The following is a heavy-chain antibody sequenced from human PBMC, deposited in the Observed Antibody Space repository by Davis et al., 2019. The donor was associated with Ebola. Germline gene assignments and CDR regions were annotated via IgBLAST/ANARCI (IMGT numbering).Heavy chain of an antibody. V-gene: IGHV4-39*07. CDR1: GGSISSSSYS. CDR2: INHSGST. CDR3: ARGPSVAGLDY. J-gene: IGHJ4*02. D-gene: IGHD6-19*01. Sequence: SETLSLTCTVSGGSISSSSYSWGWIRQPPGKGLEWIGEINHSGSTNYNPSLKSRVTISVDTSKNQFSLQLSSVTAADTAVYYCARGPSVAGLDYWGQGTLVTVSS.